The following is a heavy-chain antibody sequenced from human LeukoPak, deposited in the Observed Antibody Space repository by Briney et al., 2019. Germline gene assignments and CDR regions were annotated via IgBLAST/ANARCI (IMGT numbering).Heavy chain of an antibody. CDR1: GFTFSSYW. J-gene: IGHJ4*02. V-gene: IGHV3-7*05. Sequence: GSLRLSCAASGFTFSSYWMSWVRQAPGKGLEWVANIKQDGSEKYYVDSVKGRFTISRDNAKNSLYLQMNSLRAEDTAVYYCAKGDPPTYYDILTGQDYWGQGTLVTVSP. CDR3: AKGDPPTYYDILTGQDY. D-gene: IGHD3-9*01. CDR2: IKQDGSEK.